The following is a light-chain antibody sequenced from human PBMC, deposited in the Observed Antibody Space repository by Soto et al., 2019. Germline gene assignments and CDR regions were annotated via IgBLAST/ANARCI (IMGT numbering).Light chain of an antibody. Sequence: DIQMTQSPSSLSASVGDRVTITCRASQSISIYLNWYQQKPGKAPTLLIYAASSLQSGVPSRFSGSGSGTDFTLTISSLQPEDFATYYCQQSYSTSPLTFGGGTKVEIK. CDR3: QQSYSTSPLT. J-gene: IGKJ4*01. CDR2: AAS. V-gene: IGKV1-39*01. CDR1: QSISIY.